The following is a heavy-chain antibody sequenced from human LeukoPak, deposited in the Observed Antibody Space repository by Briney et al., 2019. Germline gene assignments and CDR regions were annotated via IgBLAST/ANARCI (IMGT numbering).Heavy chain of an antibody. CDR1: GYTFTSYY. Sequence: ASVKVSCKASGYTFTSYYMYWVRQAPGQGVEWMGMINPNRGSTSYAQKFQGRVTMTRDMSTSTVYMELSSLRSEDTAVYYCATGGHVRVYDSSAYYGHYWGQGTLVTVSS. CDR3: ATGGHVRVYDSSAYYGHY. D-gene: IGHD3-22*01. J-gene: IGHJ4*02. CDR2: INPNRGST. V-gene: IGHV1-46*01.